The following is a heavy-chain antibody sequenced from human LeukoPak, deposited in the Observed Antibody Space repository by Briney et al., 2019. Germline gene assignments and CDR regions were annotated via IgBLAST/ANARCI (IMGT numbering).Heavy chain of an antibody. Sequence: GGSLRLSCAASGFTFDDYAMHWVRQGPGKGLEWVSGMNWNGVNTDYADSVKGRFTISRENAQNSLYLQMSSLRPEDTALYYCVKADCSSTSCLTDSWGQGTPVTVSS. CDR2: MNWNGVNT. J-gene: IGHJ4*02. D-gene: IGHD2-2*01. V-gene: IGHV3-9*01. CDR1: GFTFDDYA. CDR3: VKADCSSTSCLTDS.